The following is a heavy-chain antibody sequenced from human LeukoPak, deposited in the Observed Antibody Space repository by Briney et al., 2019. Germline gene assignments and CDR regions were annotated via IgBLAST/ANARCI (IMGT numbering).Heavy chain of an antibody. CDR2: MNPNSGNT. CDR3: ARDGADYFGSGGGYNY. J-gene: IGHJ4*02. Sequence: ASVKVSCKASGYTFTSYDINWVRQATGQGLEWMGWMNPNSGNTGYAQKFQGRVTMTRNTSISTAYMELRSLRSDDTAVYYCARDGADYFGSGGGYNYWGQGTLVTVSS. V-gene: IGHV1-8*01. CDR1: GYTFTSYD. D-gene: IGHD3-10*01.